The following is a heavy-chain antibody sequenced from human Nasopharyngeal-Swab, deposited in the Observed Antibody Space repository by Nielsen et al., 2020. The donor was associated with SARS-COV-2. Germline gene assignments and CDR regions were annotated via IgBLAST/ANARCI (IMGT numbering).Heavy chain of an antibody. V-gene: IGHV3-23*01. Sequence: GESLKISCEVSGFSFRDHAMSRVRQAPGKGLEWVSGISIRGVTTYYADSVKGRFTISRDKSKNTVYLDMNSLRAEDTAVYYCANEEVPNDYWGQGTLVTVSS. CDR3: ANEEVPNDY. CDR1: GFSFRDHA. CDR2: ISIRGVTT. J-gene: IGHJ4*02.